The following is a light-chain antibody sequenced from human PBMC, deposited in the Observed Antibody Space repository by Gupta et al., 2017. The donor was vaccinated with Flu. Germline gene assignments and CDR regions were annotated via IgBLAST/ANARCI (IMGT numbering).Light chain of an antibody. CDR3: QQNVSYPIT. CDR1: QGVNDY. V-gene: IGKV1-16*01. Sequence: PTSLSSSVGDRVSISCRASQGVNDYIAWYQQRPGEAPKSLIDAVSRLQSGVPSRFSGSGAGTYFTLTISSLQPEDFATYYCQQNVSYPITFGQGTRVEIK. J-gene: IGKJ5*01. CDR2: AVS.